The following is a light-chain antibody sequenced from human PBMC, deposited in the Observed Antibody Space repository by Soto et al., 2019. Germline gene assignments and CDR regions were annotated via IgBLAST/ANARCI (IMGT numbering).Light chain of an antibody. V-gene: IGKV3D-15*01. CDR2: DAS. CDR3: QQYNNWPRT. Sequence: DIVMTQSPATLSVSPGDGATLSCRASQSVSNSLAWYQQKPGQAPRLLIFDASTRATGIPGRFSGSGSGTEFTLTISSLQSEDFAVYYCQQYNNWPRTFGQGTKVEIK. J-gene: IGKJ1*01. CDR1: QSVSNS.